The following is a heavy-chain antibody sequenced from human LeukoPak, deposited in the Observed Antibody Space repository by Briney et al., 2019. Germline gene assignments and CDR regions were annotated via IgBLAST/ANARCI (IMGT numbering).Heavy chain of an antibody. CDR1: GYTFTGYY. J-gene: IGHJ4*02. Sequence: GASVKVSCKASGYTFTGYYMHWVRQAPGQGLEWMGWIYPNSGATKYAQKFQGRVTMTRDTSISTAYMELSGLRSDDAAVYYCGTLLSNGPFDYWGQGSLVTASS. CDR2: IYPNSGAT. V-gene: IGHV1-2*02. CDR3: GTLLSNGPFDY.